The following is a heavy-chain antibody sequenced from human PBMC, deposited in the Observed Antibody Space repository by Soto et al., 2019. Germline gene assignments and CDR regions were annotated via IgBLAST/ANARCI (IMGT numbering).Heavy chain of an antibody. J-gene: IGHJ6*02. CDR3: ARETTVTKSRYYYYGMDV. CDR1: GGALGSYA. Sequence: SVKVTCKASGGALGSYASSWVRQAHGQGLEWMGGIIPIFGTANYAQKFQGRVTITADESTSTAYMELSSLRSEDTAVYYCARETTVTKSRYYYYGMDVWGQGTTVTVFS. CDR2: IIPIFGTA. V-gene: IGHV1-69*13. D-gene: IGHD4-4*01.